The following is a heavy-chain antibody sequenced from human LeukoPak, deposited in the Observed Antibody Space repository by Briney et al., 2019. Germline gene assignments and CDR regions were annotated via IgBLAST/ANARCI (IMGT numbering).Heavy chain of an antibody. CDR3: ARDGYDFWSGIDY. V-gene: IGHV3-11*04. CDR2: ISSSGSTI. CDR1: GFTFSDYY. Sequence: GGSLRLSSAASGFTFSDYYMSWIRQSPGKGLEWVSYISSSGSTIYYADSVKGRFTISRDNAKNSLYLQMNSLRAEDTAVYYCARDGYDFWSGIDYWGQGTLVTVSS. D-gene: IGHD3-3*01. J-gene: IGHJ4*02.